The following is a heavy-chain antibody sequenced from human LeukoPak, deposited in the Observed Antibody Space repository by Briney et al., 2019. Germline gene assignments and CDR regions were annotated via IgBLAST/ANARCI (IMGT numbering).Heavy chain of an antibody. J-gene: IGHJ4*02. CDR1: GGSISSSSYY. CDR2: IYYSGST. CDR3: ARDLSSSGWYDY. Sequence: PSETLSLTCTVSGGSISSSSYYWGWIRQPPGKGLEWIGSIYYSGSTYYNPSLKSRVTISVDTSKNQFSLKLSSVTAADTAVYYCARDLSSSGWYDYWGQGTLVTVSS. D-gene: IGHD6-19*01. V-gene: IGHV4-39*07.